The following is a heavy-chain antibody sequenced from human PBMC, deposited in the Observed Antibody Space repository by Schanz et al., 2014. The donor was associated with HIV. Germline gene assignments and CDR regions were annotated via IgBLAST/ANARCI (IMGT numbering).Heavy chain of an antibody. J-gene: IGHJ3*02. CDR1: GGSISSYY. CDR2: IYTSGGT. Sequence: QVQLQESGPGLVKPSQTLSLTCTVSGGSISSYYWTWIRQPAGKGLEWIGRIYTSGGTNYNPSLKSRVTISVDTPKNQFSLKLSSVTAADTAVYYCARTVPRYDSSGSYPDAFDIWGQGTMVTVSS. D-gene: IGHD3-22*01. V-gene: IGHV4-4*07. CDR3: ARTVPRYDSSGSYPDAFDI.